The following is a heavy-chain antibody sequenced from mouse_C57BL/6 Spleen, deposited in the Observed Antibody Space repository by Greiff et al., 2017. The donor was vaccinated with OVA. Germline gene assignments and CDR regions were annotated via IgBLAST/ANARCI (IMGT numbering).Heavy chain of an antibody. Sequence: EVQLMESGGGLVKPGGSLKLSCAASGFTFSDYGMHWVRQAPEKGLEWVAYISSGSSTIYYADTVKGRFTISRDNAKNTAFLHISSLRSEDPAVYSCARGRAGQFAYWGQGTLVTVSA. CDR2: ISSGSSTI. CDR3: ARGRAGQFAY. CDR1: GFTFSDYG. V-gene: IGHV5-17*01. J-gene: IGHJ3*01. D-gene: IGHD3-3*01.